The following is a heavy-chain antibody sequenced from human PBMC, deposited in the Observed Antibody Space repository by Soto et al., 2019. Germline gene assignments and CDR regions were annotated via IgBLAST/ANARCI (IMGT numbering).Heavy chain of an antibody. CDR3: ARVPGP. CDR1: GGSISSSSYY. V-gene: IGHV4-30-2*01. CDR2: IYHSGST. Sequence: SETLSLTCTVSGGSISSSSYYWSWIRQHPGKGLEWIGYIYHSGSTYYNPSLKSRVTISVDRSKNQFSLKLSSVTAADTAMYYCARVPGPWGQGTLVTVSS. J-gene: IGHJ5*02.